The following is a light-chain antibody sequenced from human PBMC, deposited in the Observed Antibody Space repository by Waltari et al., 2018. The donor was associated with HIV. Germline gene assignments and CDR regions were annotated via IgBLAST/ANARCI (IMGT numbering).Light chain of an antibody. J-gene: IGLJ2*01. CDR1: RSNIGNNY. CDR3: GTWDSSLSAGV. V-gene: IGLV1-51*01. CDR2: DND. Sequence: QSVLTQPPSVSAAPGQKVTISCSGNRSNIGNNYVSWYQQVPGTAPKLLIYDNDNRPPGIPDRCSASKSGTSATLGITGLQTGDEADYYCGTWDSSLSAGVFGGGTKLTVL.